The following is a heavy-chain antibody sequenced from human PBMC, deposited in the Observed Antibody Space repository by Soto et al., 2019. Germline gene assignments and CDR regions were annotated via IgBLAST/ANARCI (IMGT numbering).Heavy chain of an antibody. CDR1: GYTFTSYY. Sequence: ASVKVSCKASGYTFTSYYMHWVRQAPGQGLEWMGIINPSGGSTSYAQKFQGRVTMTRGTSTSTVYMELSSLRSEDTAVYYCASGMSCGGSGYPRLYYYYGMDVWAQRTTVTVSS. D-gene: IGHD2-15*01. V-gene: IGHV1-46*01. CDR2: INPSGGST. J-gene: IGHJ6*02. CDR3: ASGMSCGGSGYPRLYYYYGMDV.